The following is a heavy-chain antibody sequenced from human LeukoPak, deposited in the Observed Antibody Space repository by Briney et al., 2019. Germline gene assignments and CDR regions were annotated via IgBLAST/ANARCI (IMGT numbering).Heavy chain of an antibody. V-gene: IGHV3-30*04. CDR1: GFTFSSYV. CDR2: ISYDGSNE. D-gene: IGHD2-15*01. Sequence: GGSLRLSCAASGFTFSSYVMHWVRQAPGKGLEWVAIISYDGSNEYYADSVKGRFTISRDNSKNTLYLQMNSLRAEDTAVYYCAREEGYCSGGSCLGWFDPWGQGTLVTVSS. CDR3: AREEGYCSGGSCLGWFDP. J-gene: IGHJ5*02.